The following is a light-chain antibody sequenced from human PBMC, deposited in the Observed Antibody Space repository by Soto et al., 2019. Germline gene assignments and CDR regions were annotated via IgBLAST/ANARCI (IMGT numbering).Light chain of an antibody. J-gene: IGKJ4*01. Sequence: EVVMRQSPATLSVSPGEVATLSCRASQGIGDTLAWYQHKPGQTPRLLIYDTSTRATGVPTRFSGSRSGAECTLTSTSLQAEDFAVYYCQPYNNWPITFGGGTKVEIK. V-gene: IGKV3-15*01. CDR3: QPYNNWPIT. CDR2: DTS. CDR1: QGIGDT.